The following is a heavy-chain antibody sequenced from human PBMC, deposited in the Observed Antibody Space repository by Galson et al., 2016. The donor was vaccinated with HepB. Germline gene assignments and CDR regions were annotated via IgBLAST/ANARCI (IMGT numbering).Heavy chain of an antibody. J-gene: IGHJ4*02. CDR2: MSGSGRGT. D-gene: IGHD1-26*01. V-gene: IGHV3-23*01. CDR1: GFTFSSYA. CDR3: AKNRDPEWGAIDY. Sequence: SLRLSCAASGFTFSSYAMNWVRQAPGKGLEWVSTMSGSGRGTFYADSVKGRFTISRDNSKNTLYLEMNSLRAEDTAVYYCAKNRDPEWGAIDYWGQGTLVIVSS.